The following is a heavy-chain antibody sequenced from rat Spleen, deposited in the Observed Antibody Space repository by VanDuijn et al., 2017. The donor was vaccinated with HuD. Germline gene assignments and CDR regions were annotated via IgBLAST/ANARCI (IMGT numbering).Heavy chain of an antibody. J-gene: IGHJ2*01. CDR2: MWSDGDT. CDR1: YH. CDR3: ARGSTADY. D-gene: IGHD3-4*01. V-gene: IGHV2-32*01. Sequence: YHVHWVRQPPGKGLEWMGVMWSDGDTSYNSALKSRLSISRDTSKSQVFLKMSSLQTEDTATYYCARGSTADYWGQGVVVTVSS.